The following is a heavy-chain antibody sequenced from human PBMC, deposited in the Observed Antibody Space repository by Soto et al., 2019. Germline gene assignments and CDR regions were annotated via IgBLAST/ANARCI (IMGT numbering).Heavy chain of an antibody. CDR3: AKCEYSGSSGFYYYSGMDV. CDR1: GGSITRDNFF. CDR2: IYHSGAT. Sequence: QVQLQESGPGLVKPSQTLSLTCAVSGGSITRDNFFWNWIRQRPGKGLEWIGYIYHSGATYYNPSRRSRVVSSIDKAKNHCSLNLTSVTAADTAVYYFAKCEYSGSSGFYYYSGMDVWGQGTTATVSS. V-gene: IGHV4-31*11. J-gene: IGHJ6*02. D-gene: IGHD5-12*01.